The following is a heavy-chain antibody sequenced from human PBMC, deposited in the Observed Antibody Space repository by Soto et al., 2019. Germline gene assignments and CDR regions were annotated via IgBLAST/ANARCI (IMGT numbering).Heavy chain of an antibody. J-gene: IGHJ6*02. CDR2: ISGSGGST. V-gene: IGHV3-23*01. CDR1: GVTVSNYA. D-gene: IGHD3-9*01. CDR3: AKVSGGDDILTGYYHSYYYGMDV. Sequence: GGSLRLASAASGVTVSNYAMSWVRQAPGKGPEWVSGISGSGGSTYYADSVKGRFTISRDNSKNTLYLQMNSLRAEDTAVYYCAKVSGGDDILTGYYHSYYYGMDVWGQGTTVTVS.